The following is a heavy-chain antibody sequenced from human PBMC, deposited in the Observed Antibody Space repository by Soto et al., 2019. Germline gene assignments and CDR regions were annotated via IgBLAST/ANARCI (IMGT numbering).Heavy chain of an antibody. CDR3: ARILIVLVPAANSYYYYYGMDV. Sequence: SGPTVVNPTQTLTLTCTFSGFSLSTSGMCVSWIRQPPGKALEWLARIDWDDDKYYSTSLKTRLTISKDTSKNQVVLTMTNMDPVDTATYYCARILIVLVPAANSYYYYYGMDVWGQGTTVTVSS. J-gene: IGHJ6*02. D-gene: IGHD2-2*01. V-gene: IGHV2-70*11. CDR1: GFSLSTSGMC. CDR2: IDWDDDK.